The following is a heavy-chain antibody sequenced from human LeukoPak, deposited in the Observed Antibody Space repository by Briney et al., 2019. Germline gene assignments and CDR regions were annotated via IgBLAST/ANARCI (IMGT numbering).Heavy chain of an antibody. V-gene: IGHV3-48*02. CDR1: GVTFSADS. D-gene: IGHD1-14*01. J-gene: IGHJ4*02. CDR3: ARDRPGKYYFDS. CDR2: ISRSGSTT. Sequence: PGGSLRLSCVGSGVTFSADSMNWVRQAPDKGLEWISYISRSGSTTYYGDSVKGRSTISRDNAKNSVFLQLNSLRDEDTAVYFCARDRPGKYYFDSWGQGALVIVSS.